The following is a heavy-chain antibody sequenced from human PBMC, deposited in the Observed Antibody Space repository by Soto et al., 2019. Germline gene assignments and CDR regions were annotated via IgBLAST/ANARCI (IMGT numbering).Heavy chain of an antibody. J-gene: IGHJ3*02. D-gene: IGHD2-8*01. V-gene: IGHV3-72*01. CDR1: GFTFSDHY. CDR3: ARVQMVSGTCALDI. CDR2: IRKKANSYTT. Sequence: EVQLVESGGGLVQPGESLRLSCAASGFTFSDHYMDWVRQAPGKGLEWVGRIRKKANSYTTEYAASVKGRFTISRDDSXNSVYLQMTSLKTEYTAIYYCARVQMVSGTCALDIWGQGTMVTVAS.